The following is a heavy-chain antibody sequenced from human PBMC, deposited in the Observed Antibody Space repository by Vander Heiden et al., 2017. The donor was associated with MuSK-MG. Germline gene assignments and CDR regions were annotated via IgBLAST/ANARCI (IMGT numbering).Heavy chain of an antibody. Sequence: QLQLQESGPGLAKPSETLSLPCTVSGGSTSSNTYYCGRTRQPPGKGLEWIGSVCYSGGTYYNPSLKGRVTISVDTSKNQFSLKLISATAADTAVYYCARVRSDSSGWFCDHWGQGTLVTVSS. D-gene: IGHD6-19*01. CDR3: ARVRSDSSGWFCDH. V-gene: IGHV4-39*01. CDR1: GGSTSSNTYY. CDR2: VCYSGGT. J-gene: IGHJ4*02.